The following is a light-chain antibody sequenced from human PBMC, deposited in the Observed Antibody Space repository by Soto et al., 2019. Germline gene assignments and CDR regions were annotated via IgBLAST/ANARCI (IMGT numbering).Light chain of an antibody. Sequence: QPVLTQSPSASASLGASVKLTCTPSSGHSSYAIAWHQQQPEKGPRYLMKLSSDGSHSKGDGIPDRFSGSSSGAERYLTISGLQSEDEADYYCQTWDTGARVVFGGGTKLTVL. CDR2: LSSDGSH. CDR1: SGHSSYA. J-gene: IGLJ2*01. CDR3: QTWDTGARVV. V-gene: IGLV4-69*01.